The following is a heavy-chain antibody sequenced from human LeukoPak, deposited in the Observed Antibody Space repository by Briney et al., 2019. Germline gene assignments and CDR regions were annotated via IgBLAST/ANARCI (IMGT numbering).Heavy chain of an antibody. D-gene: IGHD4-17*01. CDR1: GFTFSSYG. J-gene: IGHJ4*02. CDR3: ARDRRWTATTVTYFDY. CDR2: IKQDGSEK. V-gene: IGHV3-7*01. Sequence: GGSLRLSCAASGFTFSSYGMHWVRQAPGKGLEWVANIKQDGSEKYYVDSVKGRFTISRDNTKNSLYLQMNSLRAEDTAVYYCARDRRWTATTVTYFDYWGQGTLVTVSS.